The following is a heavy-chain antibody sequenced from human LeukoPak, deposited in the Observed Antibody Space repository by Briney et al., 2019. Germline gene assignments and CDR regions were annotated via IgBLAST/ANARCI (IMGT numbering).Heavy chain of an antibody. V-gene: IGHV3-11*06. D-gene: IGHD5-12*01. CDR2: ISSSSSNI. J-gene: IGHJ4*02. CDR3: ARSGTGYEKAFFDY. Sequence: GGSLRLSCAASGFTFSDYYMSWIRQAPGNGLEWVSFISSSSSNINYADSVKGRFTISRDNAKNSLYLQMNSLRAEDTAVYYCARSGTGYEKAFFDYWGQGTLVTVSS. CDR1: GFTFSDYY.